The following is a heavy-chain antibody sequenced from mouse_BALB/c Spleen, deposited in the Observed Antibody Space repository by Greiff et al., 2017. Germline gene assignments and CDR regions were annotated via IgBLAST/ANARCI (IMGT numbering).Heavy chain of an antibody. CDR1: GFTFSSFG. J-gene: IGHJ2*01. CDR3: AREDYFDY. V-gene: IGHV5-17*02. CDR2: ISSGSSTI. Sequence: DVTLVESGGGLVQPGGSRKLSCAASGFTFSSFGMHWVRQAPEKGLEWVAYISSGSSTIYYADTVKGRFTISRDNPKNTLFLQMTSLRSEDTAMYYCAREDYFDYWGQGTTLTVSS.